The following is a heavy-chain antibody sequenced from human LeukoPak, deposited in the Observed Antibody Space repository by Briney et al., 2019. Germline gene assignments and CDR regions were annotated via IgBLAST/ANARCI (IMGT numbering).Heavy chain of an antibody. D-gene: IGHD6-13*01. CDR2: VSPYSGDT. CDR3: ARVRIEAAGRGLDY. CDR1: GYTFTGHY. J-gene: IGHJ4*02. V-gene: IGHV1-2*02. Sequence: ASVKVSCKASGYTFTGHYMHWVRQAPGQGLEWMGWVSPYSGDTNYAQSFQGRVTMTRDTFISTVYMELSSLSSDDTAVYFCARVRIEAAGRGLDYWGQGTPVTVSS.